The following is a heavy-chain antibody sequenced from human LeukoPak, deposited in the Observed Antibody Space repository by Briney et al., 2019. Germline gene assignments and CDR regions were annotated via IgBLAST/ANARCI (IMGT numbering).Heavy chain of an antibody. D-gene: IGHD2-2*01. J-gene: IGHJ5*02. V-gene: IGHV5-51*01. Sequence: GGSLRLSCKGSGDSFTSYWIGWVRQMPGKGLEWMGIIYPGDSDTRYSPSFQGQVTISADKSISTAYLQWSSLKASDTAMYYCARLVPIVVVPAADNWFDPWGQGTLVTVSS. CDR1: GDSFTSYW. CDR3: ARLVPIVVVPAADNWFDP. CDR2: IYPGDSDT.